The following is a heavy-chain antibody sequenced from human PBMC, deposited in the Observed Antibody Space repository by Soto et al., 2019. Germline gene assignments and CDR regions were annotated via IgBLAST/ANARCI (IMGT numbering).Heavy chain of an antibody. D-gene: IGHD3-10*01. CDR1: GCSISSGGYF. J-gene: IGHJ3*02. CDR2: IYHSGST. V-gene: IGHV4-30-2*01. CDR3: ARVWGGAFDI. Sequence: SETLSLTCAVSGCSISSGGYFWSWIRQPPGKGLEWIGYIYHSGSTYYNPSLKSRVTISVDRSKNQFSLKLSSVTAADTAVYYCARVWGGAFDIWGQGTMVT.